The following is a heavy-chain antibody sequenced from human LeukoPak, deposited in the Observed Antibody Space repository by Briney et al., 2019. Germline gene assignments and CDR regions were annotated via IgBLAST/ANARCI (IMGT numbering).Heavy chain of an antibody. CDR3: ARALCSGGTCYLDY. CDR2: IWYDGSNK. J-gene: IGHJ4*02. V-gene: IGHV3-33*08. Sequence: PGRSLRLSCAASGFTFSNYGMHWVRQAPGKGLEWVAVIWYDGSNKYYGDSVKGRFTISRDNSKNTLYLQMNSLRADDTAVYYCARALCSGGTCYLDYWGQGTLVTVSS. CDR1: GFTFSNYG. D-gene: IGHD2-15*01.